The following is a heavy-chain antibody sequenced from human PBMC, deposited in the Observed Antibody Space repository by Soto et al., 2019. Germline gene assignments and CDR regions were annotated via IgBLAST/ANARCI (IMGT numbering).Heavy chain of an antibody. CDR1: GFTFSTYG. Sequence: QVQLVESGGGVVQPGRSLRLSCAASGFTFSTYGMHWVRQAPGKGLEWVALISFDGNNKYFADSVEGRFTISRDNSKNTLYLHMNSLRAEDTAVYYCATRTDGYNLDAFDIWGQGTMVTVYS. V-gene: IGHV3-30*03. CDR3: ATRTDGYNLDAFDI. J-gene: IGHJ3*02. D-gene: IGHD5-12*01. CDR2: ISFDGNNK.